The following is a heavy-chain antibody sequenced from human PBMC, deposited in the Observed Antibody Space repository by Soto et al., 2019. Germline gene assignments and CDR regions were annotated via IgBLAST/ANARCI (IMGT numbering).Heavy chain of an antibody. CDR2: ISGSGGST. V-gene: IGHV3-23*01. Sequence: GGSLRLSCAASGFTFSSYAMSWVRQAPGKGLEWVSAISGSGGSTYYADSVKGRLTISRDNSKNTLYLQMNSLRAEDTAVYYCAKDQGYCSSTSCPTADYWGQGTLVTVSS. D-gene: IGHD2-2*01. CDR1: GFTFSSYA. CDR3: AKDQGYCSSTSCPTADY. J-gene: IGHJ4*02.